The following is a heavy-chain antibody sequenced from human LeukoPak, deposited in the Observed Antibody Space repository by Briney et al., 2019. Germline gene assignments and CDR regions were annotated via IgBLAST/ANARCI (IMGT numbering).Heavy chain of an antibody. CDR3: ARDGVGAPGAFDI. Sequence: GGSLRLSCAASGFTFSRYWMHWVRQAPGKGLVWVSRINSDGSSTSYADSVKGRFTISRDNAKNTLYLQMNSLRAEGTAVYYCARDGVGAPGAFDIWGQGTMVTVSS. V-gene: IGHV3-74*01. CDR2: INSDGSST. CDR1: GFTFSRYW. J-gene: IGHJ3*02. D-gene: IGHD1-26*01.